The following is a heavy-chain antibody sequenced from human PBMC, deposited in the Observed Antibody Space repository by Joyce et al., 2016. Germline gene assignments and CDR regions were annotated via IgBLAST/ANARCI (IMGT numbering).Heavy chain of an antibody. V-gene: IGHV3-7*03. D-gene: IGHD6-13*01. CDR1: GFSFRYFW. CDR3: TRGSGTGWFDP. CDR2: INEDGSEK. Sequence: EVYLVESGGGLVQPGGSLRFSCAASGFSFRYFWMDWVRQAPGKGLEWVAQINEDGSEKNYMDSLRGRFTISRDNAKNSVDLQINSLRVEDTAMYYCTRGSGTGWFDPWGQGTLVTVSS. J-gene: IGHJ5*02.